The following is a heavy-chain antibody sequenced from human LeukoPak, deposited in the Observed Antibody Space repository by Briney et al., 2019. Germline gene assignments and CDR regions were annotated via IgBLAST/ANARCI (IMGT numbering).Heavy chain of an antibody. D-gene: IGHD2-2*01. CDR2: ISGSGANT. CDR3: ARDCSSSNCYADY. J-gene: IGHJ4*02. CDR1: GFTLSSYA. V-gene: IGHV3-21*06. Sequence: PGTSLRLSCVASGFTLSSYAMSWVRQAPGKGLAWVSSISGSGANTYYADSVKGRFTISRDNAKNSVYLQMNSLRDEDTAVYYCARDCSSSNCYADYWGQGTLVTVSS.